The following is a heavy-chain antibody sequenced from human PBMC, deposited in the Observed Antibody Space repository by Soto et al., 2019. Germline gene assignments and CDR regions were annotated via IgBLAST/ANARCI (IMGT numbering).Heavy chain of an antibody. V-gene: IGHV3-7*01. CDR2: IKQDGSET. CDR1: GFTFSGHW. CDR3: ARDRAFCSGTNCRRGSIYYYYMDV. D-gene: IGHD2-2*01. J-gene: IGHJ6*03. Sequence: GGSLRLSCAASGFTFSGHWMSWVRQAPGKGLEWVAHIKQDGSETFYVGSVKGRFTISRDNAKNSLDLQMNSLRAEDTALYYCARDRAFCSGTNCRRGSIYYYYMDVWGNGTTVTV.